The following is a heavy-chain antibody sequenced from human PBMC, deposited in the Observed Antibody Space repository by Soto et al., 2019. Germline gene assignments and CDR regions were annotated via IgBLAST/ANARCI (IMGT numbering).Heavy chain of an antibody. J-gene: IGHJ4*02. V-gene: IGHV4-30-4*01. CDR3: AKYRLDYDSSGYFDY. CDR1: GGSISSGDYY. CDR2: IYYSGST. Sequence: SETLSLTCTVSGGSISSGDYYWSWIRQPPGKGLEWIGYIYYSGSTYYNPSLKSRVTISVDTSKNQFSLKLSSVTAADTAVYYCAKYRLDYDSSGYFDYWGQGTLVTSPQ. D-gene: IGHD3-22*01.